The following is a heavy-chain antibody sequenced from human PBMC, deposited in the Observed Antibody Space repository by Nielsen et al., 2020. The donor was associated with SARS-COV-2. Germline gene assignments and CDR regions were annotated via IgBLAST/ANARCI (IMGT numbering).Heavy chain of an antibody. D-gene: IGHD2-21*02. V-gene: IGHV3-11*06. Sequence: GGSLRLSCAASGFTFSDYYMSWIRQAPGKGLEWVSYISSSSSYTNYADSVKGRFTISRDNAKNSLYLQMNSLRAEDTAVYYCARVRVTREYYFDYWGQGTLVTVSS. J-gene: IGHJ4*02. CDR2: ISSSSSYT. CDR1: GFTFSDYY. CDR3: ARVRVTREYYFDY.